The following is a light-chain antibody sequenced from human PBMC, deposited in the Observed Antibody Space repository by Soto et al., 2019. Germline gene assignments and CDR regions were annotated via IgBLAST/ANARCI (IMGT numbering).Light chain of an antibody. J-gene: IGLJ1*01. CDR3: CSYITSSTYV. CDR1: SSDVGAYNY. CDR2: DVI. V-gene: IGLV2-8*01. Sequence: QSALTQPPSASGSPGQTVAISCTGTSSDVGAYNYVSWYQQHPGKAPKLMIYDVIERPSGVPARFSGSKSGNTASLTVSGLQPEDEADYYCCSYITSSTYVFGPGTKVTVL.